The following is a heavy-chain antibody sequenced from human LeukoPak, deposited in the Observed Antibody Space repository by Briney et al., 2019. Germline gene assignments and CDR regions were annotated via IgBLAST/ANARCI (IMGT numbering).Heavy chain of an antibody. Sequence: PGGSLRLSCAASGFTFSSYSMNWVRQAPGQGLEWVLSISSSSSYIYYADSVKGRFTISRDNAKNSLYLQMNSLRAEDTAVYYCARSPGYSGYDPFDYWGQGTLVTVSS. D-gene: IGHD5-12*01. CDR1: GFTFSSYS. CDR3: ARSPGYSGYDPFDY. V-gene: IGHV3-21*01. J-gene: IGHJ4*02. CDR2: ISSSSSYI.